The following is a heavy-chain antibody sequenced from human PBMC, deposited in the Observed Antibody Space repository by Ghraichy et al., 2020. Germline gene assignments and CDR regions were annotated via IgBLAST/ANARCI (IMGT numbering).Heavy chain of an antibody. Sequence: GGSLRLSCAASGFTFSIYSMNWVRQAPGKGLEWVSSISSSSSYIYYADSVKGRFTISRDNAKNSLYLQMNSLRAEDTAVYYCARDQHSGYDSQGMDVWGQGTTVTVSS. D-gene: IGHD5-12*01. V-gene: IGHV3-21*01. CDR1: GFTFSIYS. J-gene: IGHJ6*02. CDR2: ISSSSSYI. CDR3: ARDQHSGYDSQGMDV.